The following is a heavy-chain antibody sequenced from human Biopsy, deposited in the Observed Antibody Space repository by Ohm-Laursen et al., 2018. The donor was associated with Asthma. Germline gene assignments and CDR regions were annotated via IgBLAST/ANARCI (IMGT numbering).Heavy chain of an antibody. CDR3: ARKAGSCISRTCYSLDF. CDR1: GGTFNTYV. CDR2: INSVFGTT. Sequence: VKISCRSLGGTFNTYVIGWVRQAPGQGLEWMGGINSVFGTTTYPQKFQDRVTITADDSTSTVYMELSSLRSEDAAVYYCARKAGSCISRTCYSLDFWGQGTLVTVSS. D-gene: IGHD2-2*01. J-gene: IGHJ4*02. V-gene: IGHV1-69*13.